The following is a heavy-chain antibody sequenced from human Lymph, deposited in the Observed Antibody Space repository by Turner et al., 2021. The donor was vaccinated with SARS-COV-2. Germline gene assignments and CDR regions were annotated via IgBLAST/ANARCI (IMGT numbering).Heavy chain of an antibody. V-gene: IGHV3-30-3*01. CDR1: GFTFSSYA. D-gene: IGHD3-10*01. CDR2: ISLDGNNK. Sequence: QVQLVESGGGVVQPGRSLRLSCAASGFTFSSYAMHWVRQAPGKGLEWVAVISLDGNNKYYTDSVKGRFTISRDNSENTLYLQLNSLRPEDTAVYYCARGDYYGSGTYPGKTFDYWGQGTLDTVSS. CDR3: ARGDYYGSGTYPGKTFDY. J-gene: IGHJ4*02.